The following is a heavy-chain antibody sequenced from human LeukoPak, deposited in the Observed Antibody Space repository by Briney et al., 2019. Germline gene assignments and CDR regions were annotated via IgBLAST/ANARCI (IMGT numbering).Heavy chain of an antibody. J-gene: IGHJ4*02. CDR3: AKARGEEYGDYPSGVDY. CDR1: GFTPSSYA. Sequence: PGRSLRPSSALYGFTPSSYATSWVRQAPGKGLEWVSAISGSGGSTYYADSVKGRFTISRDNSKNTLYLQMNSLRAEDTAVYYCAKARGEEYGDYPSGVDYWGQGTLVTVSS. D-gene: IGHD4-17*01. CDR2: ISGSGGST. V-gene: IGHV3-23*01.